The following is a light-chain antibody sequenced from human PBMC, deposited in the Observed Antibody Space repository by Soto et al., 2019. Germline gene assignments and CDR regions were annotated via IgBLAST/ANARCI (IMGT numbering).Light chain of an antibody. J-gene: IGKJ5*01. Sequence: EIVLTQSPATLSLAPGERATLSCRASQSINNYLSWYQQKPGQAPRLLIYDASNRATGISARFSGSGSGTEFTLTISSLQSEDFAVYYCQQYEKWPPSITFGQGTRLEI. CDR1: QSINNY. CDR2: DAS. V-gene: IGKV3-11*01. CDR3: QQYEKWPPSIT.